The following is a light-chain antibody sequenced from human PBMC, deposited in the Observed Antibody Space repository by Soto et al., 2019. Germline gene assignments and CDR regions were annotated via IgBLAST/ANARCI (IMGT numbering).Light chain of an antibody. CDR3: CSYAGSGTFVL. J-gene: IGLJ2*01. Sequence: QSALTQPASVSGSPGQSITISCTGTSSDIGSYNLVSWYQQYPGKAPKLMIYEGTKRPSAVSNRFSGSKSGDTASLTISGLQAEDEADYYCCSYAGSGTFVLFGGGTKLTVL. CDR2: EGT. CDR1: SSDIGSYNL. V-gene: IGLV2-23*03.